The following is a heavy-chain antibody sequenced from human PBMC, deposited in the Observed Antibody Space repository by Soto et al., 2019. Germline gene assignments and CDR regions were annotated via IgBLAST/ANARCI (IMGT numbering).Heavy chain of an antibody. D-gene: IGHD5-12*01. CDR1: GFSLTTTGAG. CDR2: IYWDDDK. Sequence: QITLKESGPALVKPTQTLTLPCTFSGFSLTTTGAGVGWIRQPPGKALEWLAIIYWDDDKRYSPSLKTRLTITKDTSKNQVVLTMANMGPVDTATYYCVHRTVRGYSGFDALDSWGQGALVTVSS. V-gene: IGHV2-5*02. CDR3: VHRTVRGYSGFDALDS. J-gene: IGHJ5*01.